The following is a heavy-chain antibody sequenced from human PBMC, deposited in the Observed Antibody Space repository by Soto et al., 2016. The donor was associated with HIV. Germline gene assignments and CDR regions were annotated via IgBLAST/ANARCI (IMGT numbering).Heavy chain of an antibody. CDR3: GRGSATHDXDSRGYLSA. D-gene: IGHD3-22*01. CDR1: GFTFSSYT. J-gene: IGHJ5*02. Sequence: EVQLVESGGGLVKPGESLRLSCAASGFTFSSYTMNWVCQAPGKGLEWVSSIRTSSDSLYYADSVKGRFTISRDNAKNSVYLQMSSLRAEDTAVYFCGRGSATHDXDSRGYLSAWGPGTRGHRLL. V-gene: IGHV3-21*01. CDR2: IRTSSDSL.